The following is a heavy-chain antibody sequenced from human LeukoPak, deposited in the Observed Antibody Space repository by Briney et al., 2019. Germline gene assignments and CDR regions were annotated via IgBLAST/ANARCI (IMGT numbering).Heavy chain of an antibody. CDR3: AKDVPAAYFDY. V-gene: IGHV3-30-3*01. CDR2: ISYDGSNK. CDR1: GFTFSSYA. J-gene: IGHJ4*02. Sequence: PGRSLRLSCAASGFTFSSYAMHWVRQAPGKGLEWVAVISYDGSNKYYADSVKGRFSISRDNSKNTLYLQMDSLGAEDTAVYYCAKDVPAAYFDYWGQGTLVTVSS. D-gene: IGHD2-2*01.